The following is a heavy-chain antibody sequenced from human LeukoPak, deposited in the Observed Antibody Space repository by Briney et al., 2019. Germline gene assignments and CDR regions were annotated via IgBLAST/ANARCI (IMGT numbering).Heavy chain of an antibody. CDR2: IYDTGTPT. V-gene: IGHV4-59*08. Sequence: PSETLSLTCTVSGGPISGFVWSWIRQPPGEGLDYIGFIYDTGTPTNYNPLLKSRVTLSVDTSKNQFSLNLKSVTAADTAVYYCARLTKGEQWLAYYFDYWGQGALVTVSS. J-gene: IGHJ4*02. CDR1: GGPISGFV. CDR3: ARLTKGEQWLAYYFDY. D-gene: IGHD6-19*01.